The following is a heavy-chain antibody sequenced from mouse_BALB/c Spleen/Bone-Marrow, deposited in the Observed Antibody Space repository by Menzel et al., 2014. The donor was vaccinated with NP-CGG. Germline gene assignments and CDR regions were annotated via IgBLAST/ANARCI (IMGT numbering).Heavy chain of an antibody. Sequence: EVKVVESGGGLVQPGGSLKLSCAASGFDSSGYWMSWVRQAPGKGLEWIGEINPDSSTINYTPSLKDKFIISRDNAKNTLCLQRSKVRSEDTALYYWARRNYCGSLFGWGAGTTVTVAS. J-gene: IGHJ1*01. D-gene: IGHD1-1*01. CDR3: ARRNYCGSLFG. CDR2: INPDSSTI. V-gene: IGHV4-1*02. CDR1: GFDSSGYW.